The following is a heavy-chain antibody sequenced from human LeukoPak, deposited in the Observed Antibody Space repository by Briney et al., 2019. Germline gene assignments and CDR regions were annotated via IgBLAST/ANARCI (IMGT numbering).Heavy chain of an antibody. CDR1: GFTFSDYY. CDR2: ISSSGSTI. D-gene: IGHD5-18*01. CDR3: ARDLAGYSYGSYYYYGMDV. Sequence: PGGSLRLSCAASGFTFSDYYMSWIRQAPGKGLEWVSYISSSGSTIYYADSVKGRFTISRDNAKNSLYLQMNSLRAEDTAVYYCARDLAGYSYGSYYYYGMDVWGQGTTVTVSS. V-gene: IGHV3-11*01. J-gene: IGHJ6*02.